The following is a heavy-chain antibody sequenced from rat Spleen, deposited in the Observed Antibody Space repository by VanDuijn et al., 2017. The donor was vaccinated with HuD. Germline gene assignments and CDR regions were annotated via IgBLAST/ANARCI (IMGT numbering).Heavy chain of an antibody. J-gene: IGHJ3*01. D-gene: IGHD4-3*01. CDR2: INSAGTT. CDR1: GHSISSTYR. CDR3: ASAGYNWFAY. Sequence: EVQLQESGPGLVKPSQSLSLTCSVSGHSISSTYRWNWIRKFPGNKLEWMGYINSAGTTIYSPSLKSRISITRDTSRNQFFLQLNSVTTEDTATYYCASAGYNWFAYWGQGTLVTVSS. V-gene: IGHV3-3*01.